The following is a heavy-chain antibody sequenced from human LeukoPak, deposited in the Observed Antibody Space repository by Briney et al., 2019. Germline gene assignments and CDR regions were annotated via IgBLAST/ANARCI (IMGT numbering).Heavy chain of an antibody. V-gene: IGHV4-34*01. CDR3: ARVGVQIVVVPAATTQTTYYYYMDV. CDR2: INRSGST. J-gene: IGHJ6*03. D-gene: IGHD2-2*01. CDR1: GGSFSGYY. Sequence: WETLSLTCAVYGGSFSGYYWSWIRQPPGKGLEWIGEINRSGSTKYSPSLKSRVTMSVYTSMNQFSLKLSSVTAADTAMYYCARVGVQIVVVPAATTQTTYYYYMDVWDKGTTVTVSS.